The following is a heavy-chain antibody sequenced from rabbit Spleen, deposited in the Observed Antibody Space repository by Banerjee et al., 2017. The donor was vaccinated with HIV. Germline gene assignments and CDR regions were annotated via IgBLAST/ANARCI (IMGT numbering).Heavy chain of an antibody. D-gene: IGHD8-1*01. V-gene: IGHV1S45*01. CDR1: GLDFSDTYW. CDR3: ARDTGSSFSTYGMDL. CDR2: IAGSSSGFT. Sequence: QEQLVESGGGLVQPEGSLTLTCTASGLDFSDTYWICWVRQAPGKGLEWISCIAGSSSGFTYSATWAKGRFTCSKTSSTTVTLQMTSLTVADTATYFCARDTGSSFSTYGMDLWGQGTLVTVS. J-gene: IGHJ6*01.